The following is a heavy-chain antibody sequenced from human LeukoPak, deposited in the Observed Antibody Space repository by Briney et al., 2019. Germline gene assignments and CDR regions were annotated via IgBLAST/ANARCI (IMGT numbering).Heavy chain of an antibody. V-gene: IGHV4-59*01. Sequence: SETLSLTCTVSGGSISSYYWSWIRQPPGKGLEWIGYIYYSGSTNYNPSLKSRVTISVDTSKNQFSLKLSSVTAADTAVYYCASSRYYDYVWGSYPRDDAFDIWGQGTMVTVSA. J-gene: IGHJ3*02. CDR1: GGSISSYY. D-gene: IGHD3-16*02. CDR2: IYYSGST. CDR3: ASSRYYDYVWGSYPRDDAFDI.